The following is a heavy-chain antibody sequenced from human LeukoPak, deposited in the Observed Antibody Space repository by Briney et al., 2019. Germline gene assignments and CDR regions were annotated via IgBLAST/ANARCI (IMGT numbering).Heavy chain of an antibody. D-gene: IGHD6-13*01. Sequence: ASVKVSCKASGYTFTSYGISWVRQAPGQGLEWMGWISAYNGNTNYAQKLQGRVTMTTDTSTSTAYMELRSLSSDDTAVYYCARVAAAGTTSWFDPWGQGTLVTVSS. CDR3: ARVAAAGTTSWFDP. J-gene: IGHJ5*02. CDR2: ISAYNGNT. V-gene: IGHV1-18*01. CDR1: GYTFTSYG.